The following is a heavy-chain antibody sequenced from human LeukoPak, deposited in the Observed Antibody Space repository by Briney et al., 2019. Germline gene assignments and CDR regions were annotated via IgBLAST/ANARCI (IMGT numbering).Heavy chain of an antibody. CDR1: GFTFSSYA. CDR3: ANGLVPRWFDP. V-gene: IGHV3-23*01. CDR2: ISGSGGST. Sequence: GGSLRLSCAASGFTFSSYAMSWVRQAPGKGLEWVSAISGSGGSTYYADSGKGRFTISRDNSKNTLYLQMNSLRAEDTAVYYCANGLVPRWFDPWGQGTLVTVSS. J-gene: IGHJ5*02. D-gene: IGHD6-19*01.